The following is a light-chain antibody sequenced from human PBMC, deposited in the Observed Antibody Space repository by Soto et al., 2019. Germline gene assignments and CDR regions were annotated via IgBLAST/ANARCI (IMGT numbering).Light chain of an antibody. CDR2: EVS. CDR3: SSYAGSNKV. Sequence: QSALTQPPSASGSPGQAVTISCTGTSSDVGGYNYVSWYQQHPGKAPKLMIYEVSKRPSGVPDRFSGSKSGNTASLTVSGLQAEDEADYYCSSYAGSNKVFGGGTKGTVL. J-gene: IGLJ2*01. CDR1: SSDVGGYNY. V-gene: IGLV2-8*01.